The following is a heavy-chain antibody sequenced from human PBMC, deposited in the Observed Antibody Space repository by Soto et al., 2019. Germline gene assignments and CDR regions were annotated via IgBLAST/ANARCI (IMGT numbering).Heavy chain of an antibody. CDR2: IYYSGST. Sequence: SETLSLTCTVSGGSISSGGYYWSWIRQHPGKGLEWIGYIYYSGSTYYNPSLKSRVTISVDTSKNQFSLKLSSVTAADTAVYYCARAHGAHIARYFDLWGRGTLVTVSS. J-gene: IGHJ2*01. CDR1: GGSISSGGYY. CDR3: ARAHGAHIARYFDL. D-gene: IGHD2-21*01. V-gene: IGHV4-31*03.